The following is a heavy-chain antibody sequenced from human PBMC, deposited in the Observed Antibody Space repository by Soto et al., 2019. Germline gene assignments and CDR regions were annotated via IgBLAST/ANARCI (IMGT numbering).Heavy chain of an antibody. J-gene: IGHJ5*01. CDR3: ASVGPDCNSVSCIRVWWFVP. Sequence: SVTLSLTCAVSGYSIYSGCSWVWLRQPPGKGLEWMGTIHHTGGTYYNPSLKSRVSMSLDTSKHQFSMRLRSVTAADTALHISASVGPDCNSVSCIRVWWFVPWCQGTLVNV. D-gene: IGHD2-2*01. CDR2: IHHTGGT. V-gene: IGHV4-38-2*01. CDR1: GYSIYSGCS.